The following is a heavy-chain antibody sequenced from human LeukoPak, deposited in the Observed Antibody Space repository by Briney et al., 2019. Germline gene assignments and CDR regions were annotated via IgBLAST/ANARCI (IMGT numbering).Heavy chain of an antibody. J-gene: IGHJ1*01. Sequence: SSETLSLTCSVSDRAISTYYWNWIRQVPGKGLEWIGFIYYGGITNYNPSLKSRVTLSIDTSKSQFSLKLTSVTAADTAVYYCASGTIFGVISSCPFQFWGQGTQVTVSP. CDR2: IYYGGIT. CDR3: ASGTIFGVISSCPFQF. V-gene: IGHV4-59*01. CDR1: DRAISTYY. D-gene: IGHD3-3*01.